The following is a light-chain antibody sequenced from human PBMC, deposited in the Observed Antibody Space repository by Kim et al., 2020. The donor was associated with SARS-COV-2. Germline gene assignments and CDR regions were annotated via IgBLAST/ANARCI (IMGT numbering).Light chain of an antibody. V-gene: IGKV1-39*01. CDR2: AAS. CDR1: QSISSY. Sequence: SASVGDRVTITCRASQSISSYLNWYQQKPGKAPKLLIYAASSLQSGVPSRFSGSGSGTEFTLTISSLQPEDFATYYCQQSYSTPRTFGQGTKLEI. CDR3: QQSYSTPRT. J-gene: IGKJ2*01.